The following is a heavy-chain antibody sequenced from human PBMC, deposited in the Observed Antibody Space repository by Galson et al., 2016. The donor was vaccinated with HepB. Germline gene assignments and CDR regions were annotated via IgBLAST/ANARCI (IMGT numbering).Heavy chain of an antibody. V-gene: IGHV3-30*18. J-gene: IGHJ6*02. CDR3: TKVGGYSFGSNDYYAMDV. D-gene: IGHD5-18*01. CDR1: GFTFRSYG. CDR2: ISYDGSDK. Sequence: SLRLSCAASGFTFRSYGMHWVRRAPGKGLEWVAFISYDGSDKYCGDSVKGRFTISRDNSKDTLYLQMNSPRLEDTAVYYCTKVGGYSFGSNDYYAMDVWGQGTTATVSS.